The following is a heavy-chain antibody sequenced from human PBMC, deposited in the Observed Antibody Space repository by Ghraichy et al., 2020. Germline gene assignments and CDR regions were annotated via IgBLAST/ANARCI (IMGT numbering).Heavy chain of an antibody. V-gene: IGHV3-53*01. Sequence: GGSLRLSCAASGFTVSSNYMSWVRQAPGKGLEWVSIIYSGGSTYYADSVKGRFTISRDNSKNTLYLQMNSLRAEDTAVYYCARERDYGTYYMDVWGKGTTVTVSS. J-gene: IGHJ6*03. CDR3: ARERDYGTYYMDV. CDR1: GFTVSSNY. CDR2: IYSGGST. D-gene: IGHD4-17*01.